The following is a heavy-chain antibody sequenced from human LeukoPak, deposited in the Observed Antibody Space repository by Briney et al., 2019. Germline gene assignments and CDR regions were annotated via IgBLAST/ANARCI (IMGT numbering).Heavy chain of an antibody. J-gene: IGHJ5*02. CDR1: GGSFGGYY. V-gene: IGHV4-34*01. D-gene: IGHD6-13*01. CDR3: ARGERDSSSWYFAFDP. CDR2: INHSGST. Sequence: PSETLSLTCAVYGGSFGGYYWSWIRQPPGKGLEWIGEINHSGSTNYNPSLKSRVTISVDTSKNQFSLKLSSVTAADTAVYYCARGERDSSSWYFAFDPWGQGTLVTVSS.